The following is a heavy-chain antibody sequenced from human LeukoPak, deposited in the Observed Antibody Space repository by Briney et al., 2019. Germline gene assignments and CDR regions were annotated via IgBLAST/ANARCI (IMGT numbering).Heavy chain of an antibody. D-gene: IGHD6-19*01. CDR3: ARDTGGWYLSI. V-gene: IGHV3-21*01. CDR2: ISSSSSYI. CDR1: GFTFSSYS. J-gene: IGHJ4*02. Sequence: KPGGSLRLSCAASGFTFSSYSMIGVRQAPGKGLEWVSSISSSSSYIYYADSVKGRFTISRDNAKNSLYLQMNSLRAEDTAVYYCARDTGGWYLSIWGQGTLVTVSS.